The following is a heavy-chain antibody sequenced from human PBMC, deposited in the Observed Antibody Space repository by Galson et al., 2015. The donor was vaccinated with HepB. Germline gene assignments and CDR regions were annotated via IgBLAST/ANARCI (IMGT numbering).Heavy chain of an antibody. CDR1: GFTFSDYN. D-gene: IGHD3-22*01. J-gene: IGHJ4*02. V-gene: IGHV3-33*08. CDR3: VSARDYDGKPSGY. CDR2: IWSDGNNK. Sequence: SLRLSCAASGFTFSDYNMNWVRQAPGKGLEWVSYIWSDGNNKYYADSVKGRLTTSRDNSKNTVYLQMNSLRAEDTAVYYCVSARDYDGKPSGYWGQGTLVTVSS.